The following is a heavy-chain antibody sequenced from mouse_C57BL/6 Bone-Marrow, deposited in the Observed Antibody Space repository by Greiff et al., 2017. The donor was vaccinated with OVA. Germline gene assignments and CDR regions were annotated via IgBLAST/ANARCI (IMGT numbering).Heavy chain of an antibody. CDR1: GYTFTSYW. Sequence: EVQLQQSGTVLARPGASVKMSCKTSGYTFTSYWMHWVKQRPGQGLEWIGAIYPGNSDTSYNQKFKGKAKLTAVTSASTAYMELSSLTNEDSAVYYCTRAPARSPYYFDYWGQGTTLTVSS. CDR3: TRAPARSPYYFDY. V-gene: IGHV1-5*01. D-gene: IGHD1-1*01. CDR2: IYPGNSDT. J-gene: IGHJ2*01.